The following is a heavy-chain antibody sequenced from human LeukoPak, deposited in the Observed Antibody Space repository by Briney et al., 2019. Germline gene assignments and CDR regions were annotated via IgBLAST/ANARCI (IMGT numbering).Heavy chain of an antibody. Sequence: GGSLRLSCVASGFTFSNYWMHWVRQPPGKGLVWVSRIYVDGRTTNYANSVKGRFTISRDNAKNTVYLEMNSLSVEDTATYYCIRDFRSADLWGQGTLVTVTS. V-gene: IGHV3-74*01. J-gene: IGHJ5*02. CDR1: GFTFSNYW. CDR3: IRDFRSADL. CDR2: IYVDGRTT.